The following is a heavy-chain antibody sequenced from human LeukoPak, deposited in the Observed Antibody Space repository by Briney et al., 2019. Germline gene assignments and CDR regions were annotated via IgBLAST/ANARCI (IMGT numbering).Heavy chain of an antibody. Sequence: GGSLRLSCVASGFTFSNYWMHWVRQPPGKGLVWVSRIYVDGRTTNYANSVKGRFTISRDNAKNTVYLEMNSLSVEDTATYYCIRDFRSADLWGQGTLVTVTS. V-gene: IGHV3-74*01. J-gene: IGHJ5*02. CDR1: GFTFSNYW. CDR3: IRDFRSADL. CDR2: IYVDGRTT.